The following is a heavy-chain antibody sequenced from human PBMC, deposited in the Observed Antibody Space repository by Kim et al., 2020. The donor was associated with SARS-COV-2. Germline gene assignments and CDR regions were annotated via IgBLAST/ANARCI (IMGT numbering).Heavy chain of an antibody. Sequence: GGSLRLSCAASGFTFSSYWMSWVRQAPGKGLEWVANIKQDGSEKYYVDSVKGRFTISRDNAKNSLYLQMNSLRAEDTAVYYCAREWVVVVPAAIQDAFDIWGQGTMVTVSS. CDR1: GFTFSSYW. J-gene: IGHJ3*02. CDR2: IKQDGSEK. V-gene: IGHV3-7*01. CDR3: AREWVVVVPAAIQDAFDI. D-gene: IGHD2-2*01.